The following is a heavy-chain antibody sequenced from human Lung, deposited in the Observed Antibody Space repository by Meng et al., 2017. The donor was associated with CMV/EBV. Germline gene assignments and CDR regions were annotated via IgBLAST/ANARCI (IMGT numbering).Heavy chain of an antibody. CDR3: ARDSSGNSSPGDYYYYGMDV. D-gene: IGHD3-22*01. V-gene: IGHV1-69*04. CDR2: IIPILGIA. CDR1: GGTFSSYT. J-gene: IGHJ6*02. Sequence: SVXVSXKASGGTFSSYTISWVRQAPGQGLEWMGRIIPILGIANYARKFQGRVTITADKSTSTAYMELSSLSSEDPAVYYCARDSSGNSSPGDYYYYGMDVXGQGXTVTVSS.